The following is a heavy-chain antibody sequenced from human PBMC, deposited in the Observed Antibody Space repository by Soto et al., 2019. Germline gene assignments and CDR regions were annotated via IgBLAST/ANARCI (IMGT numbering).Heavy chain of an antibody. CDR3: AKPRIEARPLFNNY. D-gene: IGHD6-6*01. J-gene: IGHJ4*02. V-gene: IGHV3-23*01. CDR1: GFTFSSYA. Sequence: EVQLLESGGGLVQPGGSLRLSCEASGFTFSSYAMNWVRQAPGKGLEWGSAISGSGRSTYSAHYVKGRFTISRDNSKNTLYLQMNSLRAEDTAVYYCAKPRIEARPLFNNYWGQGTLVTVSS. CDR2: ISGSGRST.